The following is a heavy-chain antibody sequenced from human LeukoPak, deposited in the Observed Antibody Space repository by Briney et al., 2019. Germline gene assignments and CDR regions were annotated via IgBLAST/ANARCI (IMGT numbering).Heavy chain of an antibody. D-gene: IGHD6-19*01. Sequence: PGRSLRLSCAASGFTVSSNYMSWVRQAPGKGLEWVSVIYSGGSTYYADSVKGRFTISRDNSKNTLYLQMNSLRAEDTAVYYCARGISGWIFDYWGQGTLVTVSS. V-gene: IGHV3-53*01. CDR2: IYSGGST. CDR1: GFTVSSNY. CDR3: ARGISGWIFDY. J-gene: IGHJ4*02.